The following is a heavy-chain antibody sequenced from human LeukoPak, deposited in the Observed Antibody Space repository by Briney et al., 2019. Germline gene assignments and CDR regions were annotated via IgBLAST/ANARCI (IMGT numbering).Heavy chain of an antibody. D-gene: IGHD2-2*01. V-gene: IGHV4-31*11. CDR2: IYYSGST. CDR1: GGSFSGYY. J-gene: IGHJ5*02. CDR3: VPARRRGGWFDP. Sequence: SETLSLTCAVYGGSFSGYYWSWIRQHPGKGLEWIGYIYYSGSTYYNPSLKSRVTISVDTSKNQFSLKLSSVTAADTAVYYCVPARRRGGWFDPWGQGTLVTVSS.